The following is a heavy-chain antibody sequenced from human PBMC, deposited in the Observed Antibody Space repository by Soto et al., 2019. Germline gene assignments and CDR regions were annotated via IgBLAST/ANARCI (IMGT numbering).Heavy chain of an antibody. CDR3: ARDSVDSYGSDAFDI. Sequence: QVQLVESGGGVVQPGRSLRLSCAASGFTFSSYGMHWVRQAPGKGLEWVAVIWYDGSNKYYADSVKGRFTISRDNSKNTLDLQMNSLRAEDTAVYYCARDSVDSYGSDAFDIWGQGTMVTVSS. CDR1: GFTFSSYG. V-gene: IGHV3-33*01. CDR2: IWYDGSNK. D-gene: IGHD5-18*01. J-gene: IGHJ3*02.